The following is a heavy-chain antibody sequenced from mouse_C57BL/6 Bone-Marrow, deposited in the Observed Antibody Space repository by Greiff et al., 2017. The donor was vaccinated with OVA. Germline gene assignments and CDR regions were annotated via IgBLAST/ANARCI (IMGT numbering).Heavy chain of an antibody. CDR1: GYTFTDYN. J-gene: IGHJ2*01. CDR2: INPNNGGT. CDR3: ARSQLRPNYFDY. D-gene: IGHD3-2*02. V-gene: IGHV1-22*01. Sequence: EVQLQQSGSELVKPGASVKMSCKASGYTFTDYNMHWVKQSHGKSLEWIGYINPNNGGTSYNQKFKGKATLTVNKSSSTAYMELRSLTSEDSAVYYCARSQLRPNYFDYWGQGTTLTVSS.